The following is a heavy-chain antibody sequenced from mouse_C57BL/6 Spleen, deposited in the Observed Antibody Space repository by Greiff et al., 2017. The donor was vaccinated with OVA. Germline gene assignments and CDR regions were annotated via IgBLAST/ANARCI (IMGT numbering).Heavy chain of an antibody. CDR3: ARWGYYYGSSQYYFDY. CDR1: GYTFTSYW. CDR2: IYPGSGST. V-gene: IGHV1-55*01. Sequence: QVQLQQPGAELVKPGASVKMSCKASGYTFTSYWITWVKQRPGQGLEWIGDIYPGSGSTNYNEKFKSKATLTVDTSSSTAYMQLSSLTSEDSAVYYCARWGYYYGSSQYYFDYWGQGTTLTVSS. D-gene: IGHD1-1*01. J-gene: IGHJ2*01.